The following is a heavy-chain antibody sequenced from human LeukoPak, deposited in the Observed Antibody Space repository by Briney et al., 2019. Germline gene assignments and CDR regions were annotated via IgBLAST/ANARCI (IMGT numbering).Heavy chain of an antibody. CDR1: GFTFSSYW. CDR2: IKQDGSEK. D-gene: IGHD2-15*01. J-gene: IGHJ3*02. CDR3: ARESGAHCSGGSCYSGDAFDI. Sequence: GGSLRLSCAASGFTFSSYWMSWVRQAPGKGLEWVANIKQDGSEKYYVDSMKGRFSISRDNAKNSLYLQMNSLRAEDTAVYYCARESGAHCSGGSCYSGDAFDIWGQGTMVTVSS. V-gene: IGHV3-7*01.